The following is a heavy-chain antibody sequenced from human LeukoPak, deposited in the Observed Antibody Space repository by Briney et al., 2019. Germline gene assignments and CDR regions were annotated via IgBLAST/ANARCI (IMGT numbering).Heavy chain of an antibody. CDR2: IKEDGSEK. Sequence: PGGSLRLSCAASGFTFSSYWLSWVRQAPGKGLEWVASIKEDGSEKHYVDSVKGRFTISRDNAQNSLYLQMNSLRAEDTAVYYCARVGQFDSWGQGTLVTVSS. J-gene: IGHJ4*02. CDR1: GFTFSSYW. CDR3: ARVGQFDS. V-gene: IGHV3-7*01.